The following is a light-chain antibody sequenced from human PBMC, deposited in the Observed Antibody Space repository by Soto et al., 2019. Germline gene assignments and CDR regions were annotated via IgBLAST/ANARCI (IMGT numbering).Light chain of an antibody. Sequence: EIVLTQSPATLSLSPGERATLSCRASQSVSSYLAWYQQKPGQAPRLLIYDASNRATGIPARFSGSGSGTDFILTISSLEPEDFAVYYCLQRSNWPPWTFGQGTRLEIK. J-gene: IGKJ1*01. CDR2: DAS. CDR1: QSVSSY. V-gene: IGKV3-11*01. CDR3: LQRSNWPPWT.